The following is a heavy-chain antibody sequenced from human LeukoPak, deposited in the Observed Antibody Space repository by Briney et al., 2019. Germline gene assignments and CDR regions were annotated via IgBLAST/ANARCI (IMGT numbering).Heavy chain of an antibody. Sequence: PGGSLRLSCAASGFTVTTNYMSWVRQAPGKGLEWVSAISGSGGSTYYADSVKGRFTISRDNSKNTLYLQMNSLRAEGTAVYYCAKDYVTGYYRQSDYWGQGTLVTVSS. CDR3: AKDYVTGYYRQSDY. D-gene: IGHD3-9*01. V-gene: IGHV3-23*01. J-gene: IGHJ4*02. CDR1: GFTVTTNY. CDR2: ISGSGGST.